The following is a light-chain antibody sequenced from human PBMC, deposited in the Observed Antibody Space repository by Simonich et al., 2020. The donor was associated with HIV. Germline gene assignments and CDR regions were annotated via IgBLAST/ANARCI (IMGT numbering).Light chain of an antibody. V-gene: IGKV3-11*01. CDR3: QQRSNWST. Sequence: EIVLTQSPATLSLSPGERATLPCRASQNINNYLAWYQQKPGQAPRLLIWDASNRATGIPARFSGSGSGTDFTLTISSLQPEDFAVYYCQQRSNWSTFGQGTKLEIK. J-gene: IGKJ2*01. CDR1: QNINNY. CDR2: DAS.